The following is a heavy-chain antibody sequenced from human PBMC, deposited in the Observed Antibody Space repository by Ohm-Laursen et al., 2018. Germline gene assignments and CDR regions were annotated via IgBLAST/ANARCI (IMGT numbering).Heavy chain of an antibody. CDR2: IIPIFGTA. J-gene: IGHJ4*02. CDR1: GGTFSSYA. V-gene: IGHV1-69*13. D-gene: IGHD6-19*01. CDR3: ARSQYSSGWYGSN. Sequence: ASVKVSCKSSGGTFSSYAISWVRQAPGQGLEWMGGIIPIFGTANYAQKFQGRVTITADESTSTAYMELSSLRSEDTAVYYCARSQYSSGWYGSNWGQGTLVTVSS.